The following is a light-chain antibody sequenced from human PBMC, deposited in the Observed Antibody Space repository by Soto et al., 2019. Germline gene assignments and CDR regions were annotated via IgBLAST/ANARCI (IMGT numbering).Light chain of an antibody. J-gene: IGLJ2*01. CDR2: DVS. Sequence: QSALTQPPSVSGSPGQSITISCTGTSSDVGGYNYVSWYQQHPGKAPKLMIYDVSNRPSGVSDRFSGSKSGNTASLTISGHQAEDEADYYCSSYTGSSTHEVFGGGTKLTVL. V-gene: IGLV2-14*01. CDR1: SSDVGGYNY. CDR3: SSYTGSSTHEV.